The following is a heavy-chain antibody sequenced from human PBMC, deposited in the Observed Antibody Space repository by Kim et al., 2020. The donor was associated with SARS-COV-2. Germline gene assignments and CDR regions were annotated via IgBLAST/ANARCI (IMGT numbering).Heavy chain of an antibody. CDR3: ARTPVDSAMGDY. V-gene: IGHV3-72*01. Sequence: EYAASVKGRFTISRDDSQNSLYLQMNTLKTEDTAVYYCARTPVDSAMGDYWGQGSLVTVSS. D-gene: IGHD5-18*01. J-gene: IGHJ4*02.